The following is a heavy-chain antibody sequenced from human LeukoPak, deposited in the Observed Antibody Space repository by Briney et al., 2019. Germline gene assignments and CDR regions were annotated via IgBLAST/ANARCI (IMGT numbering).Heavy chain of an antibody. D-gene: IGHD3-16*01. CDR2: IYHSGST. Sequence: SETLSLTCAVSGGSISSSNWWSWVRQPPGKGLEWIGEIYHSGSTNYNPSLKSRVTISVDKSKNQFSLKLSSVTTADTAVYYCARGWRLRLGELTQFDPWGQGTLVTVSS. J-gene: IGHJ5*02. CDR3: ARGWRLRLGELTQFDP. CDR1: GGSISSSNW. V-gene: IGHV4-4*02.